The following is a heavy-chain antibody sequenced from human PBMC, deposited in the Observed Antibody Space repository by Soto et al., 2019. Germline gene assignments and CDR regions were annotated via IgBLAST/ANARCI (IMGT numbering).Heavy chain of an antibody. CDR1: GWSVYRNSAA. Sequence: SQALSIPCDISGWSVYRNSAACNSIRQSPSRGLEWLGRTYYRSKWYNDYAVSVKSRITINPDTSKNQFSLKLSSVTAADTAVYYCARGLYCSSTSCYPRLAARPSYNYWGQGTLVTFSS. J-gene: IGHJ4*02. D-gene: IGHD2-2*01. CDR2: TYYRSKWYN. V-gene: IGHV6-1*01. CDR3: ARGLYCSSTSCYPRLAARPSYNY.